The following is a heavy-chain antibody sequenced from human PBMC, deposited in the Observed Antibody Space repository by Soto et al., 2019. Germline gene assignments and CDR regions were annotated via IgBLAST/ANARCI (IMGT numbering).Heavy chain of an antibody. J-gene: IGHJ4*02. CDR2: INAGNGDT. D-gene: IGHD5-12*01. V-gene: IGHV1-3*01. CDR3: ARAISGYVT. CDR1: GITYNTYA. Sequence: QVQLVQSGAEMKKPGASVKLSCKASGITYNTYAIHWVRQAPGQGLEWMGWINAGNGDTRYSQNFLGRVTLTRDTSASTVYMDLDSLKFEDTGVYYCARAISGYVTWGQGTLVTVSS.